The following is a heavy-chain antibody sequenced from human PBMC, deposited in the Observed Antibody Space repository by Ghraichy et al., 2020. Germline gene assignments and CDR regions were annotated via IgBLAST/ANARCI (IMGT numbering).Heavy chain of an antibody. CDR1: GFTFSNYW. D-gene: IGHD6-19*01. CDR3: ARRSSGWSAFDI. V-gene: IGHV3-74*01. CDR2: INSDGSST. Sequence: GGSLRLSCAASGFTFSNYWMHWVRQGPGKGLVWVSRINSDGSSTAYADSVKGRFTISRDNARNTLYLQMNSLRAEDTAVYYCARRSSGWSAFDIWGQGTMVTVSS. J-gene: IGHJ3*02.